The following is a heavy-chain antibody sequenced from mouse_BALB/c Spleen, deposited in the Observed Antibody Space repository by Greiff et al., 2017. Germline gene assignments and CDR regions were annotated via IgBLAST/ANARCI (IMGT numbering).Heavy chain of an antibody. Sequence: VQLQQSGAELVRPGVSVKISCKGSGYTFTDYAMHWVKQSHAKSLEWIGVISTYYGDASYNQKFKGKATMTVDKSSSTAYMELARLTSEDSAIYYCARDYYGSDFDYWGQGTTLTVSS. V-gene: IGHV1S137*01. D-gene: IGHD1-1*01. J-gene: IGHJ2*01. CDR1: GYTFTDYA. CDR3: ARDYYGSDFDY. CDR2: ISTYYGDA.